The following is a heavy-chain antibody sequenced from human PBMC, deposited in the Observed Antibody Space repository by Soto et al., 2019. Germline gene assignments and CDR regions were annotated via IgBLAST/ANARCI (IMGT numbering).Heavy chain of an antibody. CDR3: ARPRAYYYDSSGYYYGGAWGY. CDR1: GGSISSSSYY. D-gene: IGHD3-22*01. Sequence: QLQLQESGPGLVKPSETLSLTCTVSGGSISSSSYYWGWIRQPPGKGLEWIGSIYYSASTYYNPSLRSRVTISVDTSKNQFALKLSSVTAADTAVYYCARPRAYYYDSSGYYYGGAWGYWGQGTLVTVSS. CDR2: IYYSAST. V-gene: IGHV4-39*01. J-gene: IGHJ4*02.